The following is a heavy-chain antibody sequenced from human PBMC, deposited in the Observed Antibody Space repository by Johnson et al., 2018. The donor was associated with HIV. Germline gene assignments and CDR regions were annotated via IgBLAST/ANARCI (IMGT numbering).Heavy chain of an antibody. CDR1: GFTVSSNY. CDR2: IYSGGST. Sequence: MLLVESGGGLVQPGGSLRLSCAASGFTVSSNYMSWVRQTPGKGLEWVSVIYSGGSTYYADSVKGRFTISRDNSKKTLYLQMNTLRPEETAVYYCARAYSYGVFDIWGQGTMVTVSS. CDR3: ARAYSYGVFDI. D-gene: IGHD5-18*01. J-gene: IGHJ3*02. V-gene: IGHV3-66*01.